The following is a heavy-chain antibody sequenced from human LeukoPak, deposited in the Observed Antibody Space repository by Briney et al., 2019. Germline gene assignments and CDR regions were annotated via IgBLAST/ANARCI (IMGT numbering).Heavy chain of an antibody. CDR2: IYYSGST. Sequence: PSETLTLTCTVSGGSISSYYWSWIRQPPGKGLEWIGYIYYSGSTNYNPSLKSRVTISVDTSKNQFSLKLSSVTAADTAVYYCARLRGSSWPDYWGQGTLVTVSS. CDR1: GGSISSYY. D-gene: IGHD6-13*01. CDR3: ARLRGSSWPDY. V-gene: IGHV4-59*01. J-gene: IGHJ4*02.